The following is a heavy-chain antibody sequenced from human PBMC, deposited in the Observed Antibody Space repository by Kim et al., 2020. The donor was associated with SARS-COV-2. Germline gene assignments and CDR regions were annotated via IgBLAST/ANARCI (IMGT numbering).Heavy chain of an antibody. D-gene: IGHD6-13*01. CDR3: AREREAAGSRALSVFDY. CDR2: INTNTGNP. V-gene: IGHV7-4-1*02. Sequence: ASVKVSCKASGYTFTSYAMNWVRQAPGQGLEWMGWINTNTGNPTYAQGFTGRFVFSLDTSVSTAYLQISSLKAEDTAVYYCAREREAAGSRALSVFDYWGQGTLVTVSS. CDR1: GYTFTSYA. J-gene: IGHJ4*02.